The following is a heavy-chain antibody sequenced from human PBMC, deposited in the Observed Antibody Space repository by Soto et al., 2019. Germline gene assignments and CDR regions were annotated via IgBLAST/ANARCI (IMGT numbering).Heavy chain of an antibody. Sequence: QVQLVESGGGVVQPGRSLRLSCAASGFTFSSYGMHWVRQAPGKGLEWVAVIWYDGSNKYYADSVKGRFTISRDNSKNTLYLQMNSLRAEDTAVYYCARANPVGWVRGTKYEYFDYWGQGTLVTVSS. CDR1: GFTFSSYG. D-gene: IGHD3-10*01. CDR3: ARANPVGWVRGTKYEYFDY. V-gene: IGHV3-33*01. J-gene: IGHJ4*02. CDR2: IWYDGSNK.